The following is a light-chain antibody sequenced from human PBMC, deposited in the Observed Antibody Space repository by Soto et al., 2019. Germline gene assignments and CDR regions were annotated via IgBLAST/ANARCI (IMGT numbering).Light chain of an antibody. J-gene: IGKJ1*01. V-gene: IGKV1-5*01. CDR3: KQYNSYWT. CDR1: QSISSW. CDR2: DAS. Sequence: DIQMTQSPSTLSASVGDRVTITCRASQSISSWLAWYQQKPGKAPKLLIYDASSVESGVPSRFSGSGSGTEFTLTISSLQPDNFATYYCKQYNSYWTFGQGTKVDIK.